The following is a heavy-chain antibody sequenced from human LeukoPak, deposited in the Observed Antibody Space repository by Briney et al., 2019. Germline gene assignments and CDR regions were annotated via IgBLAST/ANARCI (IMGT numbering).Heavy chain of an antibody. J-gene: IGHJ3*02. D-gene: IGHD3-22*01. V-gene: IGHV4-61*02. CDR1: GGSISSGSYY. CDR2: IYTSRST. Sequence: SETLSLTCTVSGGSISSGSYYWIWSRQPAGQGLVWIGRIYTSRSTNYNPSLKSRVTISVATSKNQFSLTLSSVTAADAAVYYCARDPIRPYYYDSSGYGAFDIWGQGTMVTVSS. CDR3: ARDPIRPYYYDSSGYGAFDI.